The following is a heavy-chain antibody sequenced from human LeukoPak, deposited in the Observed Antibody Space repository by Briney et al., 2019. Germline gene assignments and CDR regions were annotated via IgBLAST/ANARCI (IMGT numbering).Heavy chain of an antibody. Sequence: SETLSLTYAVYGGSFSGYYWSWIRQPPGKGLEWIGEINLSGSTNYNPSLKSRVTISVDTSKNQFSLKLSSVTAADTAVYYCARVRYYDSSGYVDYWGQGTLVTVSS. CDR3: ARVRYYDSSGYVDY. V-gene: IGHV4-34*01. CDR2: INLSGST. J-gene: IGHJ4*02. CDR1: GGSFSGYY. D-gene: IGHD3-22*01.